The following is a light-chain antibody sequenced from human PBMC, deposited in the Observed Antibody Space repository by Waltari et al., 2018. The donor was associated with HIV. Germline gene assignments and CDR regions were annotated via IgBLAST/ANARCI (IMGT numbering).Light chain of an antibody. J-gene: IGLJ2*01. Sequence: CTGTSSDVGAYNYVSWFQQHPGKAPKLMIYDVTKRPSGVPDRFSGSKSGNTASLTVSGLQAEDEADYYCASHAGSKDVFGGGTRLTVL. CDR3: ASHAGSKDV. CDR1: SSDVGAYNY. CDR2: DVT. V-gene: IGLV2-8*01.